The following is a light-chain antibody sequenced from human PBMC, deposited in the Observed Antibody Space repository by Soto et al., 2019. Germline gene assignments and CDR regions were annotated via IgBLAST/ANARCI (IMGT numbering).Light chain of an antibody. CDR3: QQYKSYSSLT. CDR1: QSISSW. V-gene: IGKV1-5*03. J-gene: IGKJ4*01. Sequence: DIQMTQSPSTLSASVGDRVTITCRASQSISSWLAWYQQKPGKAPNLLIYKASSLEGGVPSRFSGSGSGTEFTLTISSLQPDDFASYFCQQYKSYSSLTFGGGTKVEIK. CDR2: KAS.